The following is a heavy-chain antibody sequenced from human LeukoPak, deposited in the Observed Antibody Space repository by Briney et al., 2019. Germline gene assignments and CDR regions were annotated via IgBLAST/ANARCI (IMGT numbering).Heavy chain of an antibody. CDR3: ARQDSSSWKYHFVLENWFDP. D-gene: IGHD6-13*01. V-gene: IGHV4-34*01. CDR2: IYYSGST. CDR1: GGSFSGYY. Sequence: SETLSLTCAVYGGSFSGYYWSWIRQPPGKGLERIGSIYYSGSTYYNPSLKSRVTISVDTSKNQFSLKLSSVTAADTAVYYCARQDSSSWKYHFVLENWFDPWGQGTLVTVSS. J-gene: IGHJ5*02.